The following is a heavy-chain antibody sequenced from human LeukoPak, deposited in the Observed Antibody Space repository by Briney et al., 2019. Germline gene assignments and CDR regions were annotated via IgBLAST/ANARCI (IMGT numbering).Heavy chain of an antibody. V-gene: IGHV1-8*01. J-gene: IGHJ4*02. D-gene: IGHD1-26*01. CDR3: ARDWELLAFDY. CDR1: GYTFTSYD. CDR2: MNPNSGNT. Sequence: ASVKVSCKASGYTFTSYDINWVRQATGQGLEWMGWMNPNSGNTGCAQKFQGRVTMTRNTSISTAYMELSSLRSEDTAVYYCARDWELLAFDYWGQGTLVTVSS.